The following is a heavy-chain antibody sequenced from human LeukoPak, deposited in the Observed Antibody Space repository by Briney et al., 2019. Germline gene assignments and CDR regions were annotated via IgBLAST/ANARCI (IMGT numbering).Heavy chain of an antibody. D-gene: IGHD5-18*01. CDR2: VYTSGST. Sequence: SETLSLTCTVSGGSISSGSYYWRWLRQPAGTGLEWIGRVYTSGSTNYNPSLKSRVTISVDTSKNQFSLKLSSVTAADTAVYYCARDGPRRIRYGMDVWGQGTTVTVSS. J-gene: IGHJ6*02. V-gene: IGHV4-61*02. CDR1: GGSISSGSYY. CDR3: ARDGPRRIRYGMDV.